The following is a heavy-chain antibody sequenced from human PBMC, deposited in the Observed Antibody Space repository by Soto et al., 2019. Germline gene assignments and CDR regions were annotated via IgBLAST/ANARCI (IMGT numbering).Heavy chain of an antibody. V-gene: IGHV4-34*01. CDR1: GGSFSGYY. CDR2: INHSGST. CDR3: ARALNWFDP. Sequence: SETLSLTCAVYGGSFSGYYWSWIRQPPGKGLEWIGEINHSGSTNYNPSLKSRVTISVDTSKNQFSLKLSSVTAADTAVYYCARALNWFDPWGHGTLVTVSS. J-gene: IGHJ5*02.